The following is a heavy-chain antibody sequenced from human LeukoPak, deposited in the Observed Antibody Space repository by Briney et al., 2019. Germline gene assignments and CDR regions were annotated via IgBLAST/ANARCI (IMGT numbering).Heavy chain of an antibody. Sequence: GGSLRLSCAASGFTFSSYGMSWVRQAPGKGLEWVSAISGSGGSTYYADSVKGRFTISRGNSKNTLYLQMNSLRAEDTAVYYCAKDQAAAGYSYYYYMDVWGKGTTVTISS. V-gene: IGHV3-23*01. J-gene: IGHJ6*03. CDR1: GFTFSSYG. CDR2: ISGSGGST. D-gene: IGHD6-13*01. CDR3: AKDQAAAGYSYYYYMDV.